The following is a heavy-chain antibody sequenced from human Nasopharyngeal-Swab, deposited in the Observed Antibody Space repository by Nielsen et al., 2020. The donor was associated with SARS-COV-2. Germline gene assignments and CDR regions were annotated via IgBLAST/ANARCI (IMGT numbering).Heavy chain of an antibody. CDR1: GYTLTSYA. V-gene: IGHV1-3*01. D-gene: IGHD3-9*01. J-gene: IGHJ6*02. CDR2: INAGNGNT. CDR3: AGYVDYDILAGYYYYGMDV. Sequence: ASVQVSCKASGYTLTSYAMHWVRQAPAQRLEWMGWINAGNGNTKYSQKFQGRVTITRDTSASTAYMELCTLRSEDTAVYYCAGYVDYDILAGYYYYGMDVWGQGTTVTVSS.